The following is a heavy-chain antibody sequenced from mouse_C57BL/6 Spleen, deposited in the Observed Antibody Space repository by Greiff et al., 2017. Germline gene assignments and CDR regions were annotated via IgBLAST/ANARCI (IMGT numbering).Heavy chain of an antibody. CDR2: IYPGDGDT. CDR1: GYAFSSYW. J-gene: IGHJ2*01. Sequence: VQLQQSGAELVKPGASVKISCKASGYAFSSYWMNWVKQRPGKGLEWIGQIYPGDGDTNYNGKFKGKATLTADKSSSTAYMQLSSLTSEDSAVYFCARSTVVHYFDDWGQGTTLTVSS. V-gene: IGHV1-80*01. CDR3: ARSTVVHYFDD. D-gene: IGHD1-1*01.